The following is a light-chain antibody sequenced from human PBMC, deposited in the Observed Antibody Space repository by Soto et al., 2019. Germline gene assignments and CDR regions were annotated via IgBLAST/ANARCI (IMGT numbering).Light chain of an antibody. Sequence: QSVLTQPPSVSGAPGQRVTISCTGSSSNIGAGYDVHWYQQLPGTAPKLLIYGNSNRPSGVPDRFSGSKSGTSASLAITGLQAEDEADYYCQSYDSSLSGFYVFGTWTKATVL. V-gene: IGLV1-40*01. CDR3: QSYDSSLSGFYV. CDR1: SSNIGAGYD. CDR2: GNS. J-gene: IGLJ1*01.